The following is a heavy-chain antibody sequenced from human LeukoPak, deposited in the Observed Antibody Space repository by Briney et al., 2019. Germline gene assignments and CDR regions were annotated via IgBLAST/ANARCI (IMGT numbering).Heavy chain of an antibody. V-gene: IGHV4-30-4*01. Sequence: PSETLSLTCTVSGGSISSGDYYWSWIRQPPGKGLEWIGYIYYSGSTYYNPSLKSRVTISVDTSKNQFSLKLSSVTAADTAVYYCARELQDYGDAFDIWGQGTMVTVSS. J-gene: IGHJ3*02. CDR3: ARELQDYGDAFDI. CDR2: IYYSGST. D-gene: IGHD4-17*01. CDR1: GGSISSGDYY.